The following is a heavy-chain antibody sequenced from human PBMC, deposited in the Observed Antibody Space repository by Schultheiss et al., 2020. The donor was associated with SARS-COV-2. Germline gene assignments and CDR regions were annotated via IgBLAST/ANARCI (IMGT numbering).Heavy chain of an antibody. CDR3: ARDPDDVYDGSDSSL. J-gene: IGHJ4*01. V-gene: IGHV3-66*02. CDR1: GFTISRTY. Sequence: GGSLRLSCAASGFTISRTYMNWVRQAPGKGLEWVSVMNSVVETYYADSVKGRFTTSRDPSKYTLYLHMNSLRPEDTAVYYCARDPDDVYDGSDSSLWGQGTQVTGSS. CDR2: MNSVVET. D-gene: IGHD3-22*01.